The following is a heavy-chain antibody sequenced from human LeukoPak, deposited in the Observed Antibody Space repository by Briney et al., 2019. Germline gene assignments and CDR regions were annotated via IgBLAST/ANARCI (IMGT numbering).Heavy chain of an antibody. CDR2: IVGRGSST. D-gene: IGHD3-9*01. CDR3: AKWGDYDILTGYYDFDY. V-gene: IGHV3-23*01. J-gene: IGHJ4*02. Sequence: GGSPRLSCAASGFIFSNYAMSWVRQAPGKGLEWVSAIVGRGSSTYYADSVKGRFTISRDNSKNTLYLQLNRLRAEDTAVYYCAKWGDYDILTGYYDFDYWGQGTLVTVSS. CDR1: GFIFSNYA.